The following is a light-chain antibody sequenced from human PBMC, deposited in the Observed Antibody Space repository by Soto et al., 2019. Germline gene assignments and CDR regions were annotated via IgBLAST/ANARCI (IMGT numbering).Light chain of an antibody. J-gene: IGLJ3*02. CDR3: QTWGTGIWV. Sequence: QLVLTQSPSASASLGASVKLTCTLSSDHNTYAIAWHQQQPGKGPRYLLKLTGDGSHIKGDGIPDRFSGSSSGAERYLTISSLQSEDEADYYCQTWGTGIWVFGGGTKRTFL. V-gene: IGLV4-69*01. CDR2: LTGDGSH. CDR1: SDHNTYA.